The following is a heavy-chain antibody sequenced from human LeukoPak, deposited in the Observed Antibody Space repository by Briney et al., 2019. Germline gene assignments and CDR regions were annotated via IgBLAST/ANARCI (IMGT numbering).Heavy chain of an antibody. Sequence: HPGGCLRLSCTASGFTFGDYAMSWVRQAPGKGLEWVGFIRSKAYGGTTEYAASVKSRFTISRDGSKSIAYLQIITLQTEDPPMYYCTRSTTVAGFDESEQGTLVTVSS. V-gene: IGHV3-49*04. D-gene: IGHD6-19*01. CDR2: IRSKAYGGTT. J-gene: IGHJ4*02. CDR1: GFTFGDYA. CDR3: TRSTTVAGFDE.